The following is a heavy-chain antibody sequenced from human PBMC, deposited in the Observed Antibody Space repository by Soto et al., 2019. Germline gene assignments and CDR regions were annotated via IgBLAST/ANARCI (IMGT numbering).Heavy chain of an antibody. D-gene: IGHD2-21*01. CDR3: ARDIASYAYGEGY. V-gene: IGHV4-4*07. Sequence: SETLSLTCTVSGGSINSYWWSWIRRPAGKGLEWIGRVYSSGTTDYNPSLNSRATMSVETSKNQFSLKLSSVTAADTAVYYCARDIASYAYGEGYWGQGXQVTVYS. CDR2: VYSSGTT. J-gene: IGHJ4*02. CDR1: GGSINSYW.